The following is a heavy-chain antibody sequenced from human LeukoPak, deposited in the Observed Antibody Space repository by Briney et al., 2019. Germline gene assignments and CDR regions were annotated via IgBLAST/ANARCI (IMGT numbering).Heavy chain of an antibody. CDR2: MYYSGST. CDR3: ARVPQYYYYYMDV. CDR1: GGSISSSSYY. J-gene: IGHJ6*03. D-gene: IGHD2-2*01. V-gene: IGHV4-39*01. Sequence: SETLSLTCTVPGGSISSSSYYWGWIRQPPGKGLEWIGSMYYSGSTYYNPSLKSRVTISVDTSKNQFSLKLSSVAAADTAVYYCARVPQYYYYYMDVWGKGTTVTISS.